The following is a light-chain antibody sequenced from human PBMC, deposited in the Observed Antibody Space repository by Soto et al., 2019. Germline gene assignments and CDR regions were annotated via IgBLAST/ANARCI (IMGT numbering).Light chain of an antibody. Sequence: EIVMTQSPATLSVSPGESATLSCRASQSVSSDLAWYQQKPGQAPRLLIYDASNRATGIPARFSGSGSGTDFTLTISRLEPEDFAVYYCQQYGSSPRGTFGQGTKVDIK. V-gene: IGKV3-20*01. CDR3: QQYGSSPRGT. CDR1: QSVSSD. J-gene: IGKJ1*01. CDR2: DAS.